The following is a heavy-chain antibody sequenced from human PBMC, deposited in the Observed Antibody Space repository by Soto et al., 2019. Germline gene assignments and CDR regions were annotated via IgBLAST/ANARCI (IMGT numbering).Heavy chain of an antibody. D-gene: IGHD3-10*01. CDR3: STNYGSGSTHVDY. Sequence: QVQLVQSGAEVKKPGSPVRVSCTASGDTFNFYTISWVRQVPGQGPEWMGRIIPMLGMSNYAQKFQGRVTLMADKSTSTVYMNLSCLTSEDTAVYYCSTNYGSGSTHVDYCVQGTLVTFSS. V-gene: IGHV1-69*02. CDR1: GDTFNFYT. J-gene: IGHJ4*02. CDR2: IIPMLGMS.